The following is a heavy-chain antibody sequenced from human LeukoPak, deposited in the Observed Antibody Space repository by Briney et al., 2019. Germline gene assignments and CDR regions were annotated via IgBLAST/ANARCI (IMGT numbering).Heavy chain of an antibody. Sequence: SVKVSCKASGGTFSSYAISWVRQAPGQGLEWMGGIIPIFGTANYAQKFQGRVTMTRDTSISTAYMEPSRLRSDDTAVYYCARDLPNDSSGYYGPRGYWGQGTLVTVSS. CDR2: IIPIFGTA. V-gene: IGHV1-69*05. CDR3: ARDLPNDSSGYYGPRGY. D-gene: IGHD3-22*01. J-gene: IGHJ4*02. CDR1: GGTFSSYA.